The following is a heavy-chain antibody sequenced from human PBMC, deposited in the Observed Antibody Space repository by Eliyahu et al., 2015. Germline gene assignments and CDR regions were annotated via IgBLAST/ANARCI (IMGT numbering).Heavy chain of an antibody. CDR2: INWNGDTI. Sequence: EVQLVESGGGLVQXGRSLXPXXAAAGFIFDDYAMXWVRHAPGRGLEWVSTINWNGDTIVYAESVRGRFTVSRDNAKNSLYLQMNSLRPEDTALYYCAKQPAVSGTRHFQHWGQGTLVTVSS. CDR3: AKQPAVSGTRHFQH. CDR1: GFIFDDYA. V-gene: IGHV3-9*01. J-gene: IGHJ1*01. D-gene: IGHD6-19*01.